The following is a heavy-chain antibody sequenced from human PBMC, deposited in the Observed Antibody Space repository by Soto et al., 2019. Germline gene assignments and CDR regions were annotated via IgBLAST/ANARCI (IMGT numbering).Heavy chain of an antibody. Sequence: GSLRLSCAASGVSISGYYMSWIRQAPGKGLEWISYMSSTTSAIYYAESVKGRFTISRDNAKNSLYLQMNSLRAEDTAVYYCARAPHSRSPMDVSGQAPTLTLSS. D-gene: IGHD3-3*02. V-gene: IGHV3-11*01. J-gene: IGHJ6*02. CDR3: ARAPHSRSPMDV. CDR2: MSSTTSAI. CDR1: GVSISGYY.